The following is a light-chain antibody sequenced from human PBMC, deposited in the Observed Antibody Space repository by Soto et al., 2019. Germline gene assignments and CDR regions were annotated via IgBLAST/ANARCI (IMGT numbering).Light chain of an antibody. Sequence: DIVMTQSPLSLPVTPGEPASISCRSSQSLLHSNGYNYLDWFLQKPGQSPQLLIYLGSNRASGVPDRFSGSGSGTDFTLKISRVEAEDVGVYYCMQVLQTPYTFGQGPSWRS. CDR1: QSLLHSNGYNY. J-gene: IGKJ2*01. CDR3: MQVLQTPYT. V-gene: IGKV2-28*01. CDR2: LGS.